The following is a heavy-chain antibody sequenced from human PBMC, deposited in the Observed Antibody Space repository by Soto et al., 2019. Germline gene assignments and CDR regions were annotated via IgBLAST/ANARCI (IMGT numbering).Heavy chain of an antibody. J-gene: IGHJ4*02. Sequence: SETLSLTCAVSGGSISSSNWWSWVRQPPGKGLEWIGEIYHSGSTNYNPSLKSRVTISVDKSKNQFSLKLSSVTAADTAVYYCARGRTYYYGSGSRYFDYWGQGTLVTVSS. CDR2: IYHSGST. CDR3: ARGRTYYYGSGSRYFDY. CDR1: GGSISSSNW. D-gene: IGHD3-10*01. V-gene: IGHV4-4*02.